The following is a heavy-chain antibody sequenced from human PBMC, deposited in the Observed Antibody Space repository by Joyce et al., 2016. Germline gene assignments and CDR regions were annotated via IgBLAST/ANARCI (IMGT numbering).Heavy chain of an antibody. CDR3: AKILTATYSSGWFLDY. Sequence: QVQLVESGGGVVQPGRSLRLSCAASGLTLSNYGVHWVRQAPGNVLEWVAVRSYDGIYKYYADSVKGRFTISRDNSKNTVFLEMNSLRAEDTAVYYCAKILTATYSSGWFLDYWGQGTLVTVSS. CDR2: RSYDGIYK. CDR1: GLTLSNYG. V-gene: IGHV3-30*18. D-gene: IGHD6-25*01. J-gene: IGHJ4*02.